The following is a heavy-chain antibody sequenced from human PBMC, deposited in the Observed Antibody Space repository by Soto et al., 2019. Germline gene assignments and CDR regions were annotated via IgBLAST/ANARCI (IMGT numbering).Heavy chain of an antibody. CDR2: ISAYNGNT. J-gene: IGHJ5*02. V-gene: IGHV1-18*01. CDR3: ARDRYSYGSGSYLGFAP. D-gene: IGHD3-10*01. CDR1: GYTFTSYG. Sequence: QVQLVQSGAEVKKPGASVKVSCKASGYTFTSYGISWVRQAPGQGLEWMGWISAYNGNTNYAQKLQGRVTMTTDTSTSTAYMELRSLRSDDTAVYYCARDRYSYGSGSYLGFAPWGQGTLVTVSS.